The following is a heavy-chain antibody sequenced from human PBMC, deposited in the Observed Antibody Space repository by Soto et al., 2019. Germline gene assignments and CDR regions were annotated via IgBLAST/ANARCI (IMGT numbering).Heavy chain of an antibody. CDR2: ISPIFPTP. J-gene: IGHJ6*02. CDR1: GGTFGNSA. D-gene: IGHD6-25*01. CDR3: ARDKDRLQSGGNYYYGMDV. V-gene: IGHV1-69*12. Sequence: QVQLVQSGGEVKKPGSSVTVSCKASGGTFGNSAISWVRQAPGQGLEWMGGISPIFPTPDYAQKFQGRVTITADESTSTAYMELTSLRSEDTAVYYCARDKDRLQSGGNYYYGMDVWGQGTTVTVSS.